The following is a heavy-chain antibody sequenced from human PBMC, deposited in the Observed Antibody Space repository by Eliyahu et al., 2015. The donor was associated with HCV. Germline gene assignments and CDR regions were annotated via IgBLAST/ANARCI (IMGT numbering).Heavy chain of an antibody. Sequence: QVQLVQSGAEVKKPGASVKVSCKASGYTFTSYGISWVRQAPGQGLEWMGWISAYNGNTNYTQKLQGRVTMTTDTSTSTAYMDLRSLRSDDTAVYYCARHYCSGGSCYSAPDYWGQGTLVTVSS. V-gene: IGHV1-18*04. J-gene: IGHJ4*02. D-gene: IGHD2-15*01. CDR3: ARHYCSGGSCYSAPDY. CDR2: ISAYNGNT. CDR1: GYTFTSYG.